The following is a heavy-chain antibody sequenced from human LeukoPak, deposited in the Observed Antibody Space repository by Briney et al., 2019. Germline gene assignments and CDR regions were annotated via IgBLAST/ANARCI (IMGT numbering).Heavy chain of an antibody. V-gene: IGHV3-21*06. Sequence: GGSLRLSCAASGFTFSTYTMHWVRQAPGKGLEWVSYINSDSSSIHYVAPVKGRFTISRDNAKNSLFLEMNSLTAEDTAVYYCARGKGYDSVDHWGQGTLVTVSS. D-gene: IGHD3-22*01. J-gene: IGHJ4*02. CDR3: ARGKGYDSVDH. CDR2: INSDSSSI. CDR1: GFTFSTYT.